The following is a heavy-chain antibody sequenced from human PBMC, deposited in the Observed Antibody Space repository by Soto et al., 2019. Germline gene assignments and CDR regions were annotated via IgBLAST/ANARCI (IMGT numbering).Heavy chain of an antibody. CDR3: ARERAMYYDFWSGYSSYYYGMDV. Sequence: QVQLVQSGAEVKKPGASVKVSCKASGYTFTSYAMHWVRQAPGQRLEWMGWINAGNGNTKYSQKFQGRVTITRDTSASTAYMELGSLRSEDTAVYYCARERAMYYDFWSGYSSYYYGMDVWGQGTTVTVSS. D-gene: IGHD3-3*01. V-gene: IGHV1-3*01. CDR2: INAGNGNT. J-gene: IGHJ6*02. CDR1: GYTFTSYA.